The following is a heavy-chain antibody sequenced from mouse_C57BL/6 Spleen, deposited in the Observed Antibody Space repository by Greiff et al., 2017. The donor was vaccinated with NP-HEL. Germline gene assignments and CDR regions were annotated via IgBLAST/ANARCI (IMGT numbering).Heavy chain of an antibody. CDR2: IDPSDSYT. CDR1: GYTFTSYW. Sequence: QVQLKESGAELVMPGASVKLSCKASGYTFTSYWMHWVKQRPGQGLEWIGEIDPSDSYTNYNQKFKGKSTLTVDKSSSTAYMQLSSLTSEDSAVYYCARDYYGSSLDYWGQGTTLTVSS. V-gene: IGHV1-69*01. CDR3: ARDYYGSSLDY. D-gene: IGHD1-1*01. J-gene: IGHJ2*01.